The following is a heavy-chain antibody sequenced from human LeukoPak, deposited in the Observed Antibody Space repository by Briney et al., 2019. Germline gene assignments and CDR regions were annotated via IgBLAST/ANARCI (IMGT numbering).Heavy chain of an antibody. CDR3: ARSDDYGDYLFDY. J-gene: IGHJ4*02. CDR2: ISYTGTT. Sequence: PSETLSLTCDVSGASIRNKFWSWLRHPPGKALEWIGYISYTGTTNYNPSLQSRVTISVDTSKNQLSLKLTSMTAADTAVYYCARSDDYGDYLFDYWGQGTLVTVSS. V-gene: IGHV4-59*01. D-gene: IGHD4-17*01. CDR1: GASIRNKF.